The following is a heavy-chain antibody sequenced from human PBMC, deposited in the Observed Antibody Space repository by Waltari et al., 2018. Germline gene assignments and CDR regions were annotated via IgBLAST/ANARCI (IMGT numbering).Heavy chain of an antibody. CDR3: ARARGSRDAFDI. Sequence: QVQLQESGAGLVKPSETLSLTCAVSGYSISSGYSWGWIRQPPGKGLEWIGSIYHSGSTYYNPSLKSRVTISVDTSKNQFSLKLSSVTAADTAVYYCARARGSRDAFDIWGQGTMVTVSS. J-gene: IGHJ3*02. D-gene: IGHD3-10*01. CDR1: GYSISSGYS. CDR2: IYHSGST. V-gene: IGHV4-38-2*01.